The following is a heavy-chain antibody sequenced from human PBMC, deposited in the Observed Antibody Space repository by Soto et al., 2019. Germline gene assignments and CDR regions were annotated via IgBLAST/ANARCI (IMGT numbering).Heavy chain of an antibody. D-gene: IGHD3-22*01. CDR2: IGTAGDT. Sequence: PXGSLILSCSAAGFTFSSYDMHWVRQGPGKGLEWVSAIGTAGDTNYAGSVKGRFTISRENAKNSLYLQMNSLRAGDTAIYFCARAIGPTLFDYWGQGTLVTVSS. CDR1: GFTFSSYD. V-gene: IGHV3-13*04. CDR3: ARAIGPTLFDY. J-gene: IGHJ4*02.